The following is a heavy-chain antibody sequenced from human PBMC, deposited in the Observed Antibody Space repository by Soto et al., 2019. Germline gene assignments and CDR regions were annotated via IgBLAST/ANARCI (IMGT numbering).Heavy chain of an antibody. CDR1: GGTFSSYT. CDR2: IIPILGIA. V-gene: IGHV1-69*02. CDR3: ASLSSGYYFNWFDP. J-gene: IGHJ5*02. D-gene: IGHD3-22*01. Sequence: QVQLVQSGAEVKKPGSSVKVSCKASGGTFSSYTISWVRQAPGQGLEWMGRIIPILGIANYAQKFQGRVTITADKSTSTAYMELSSLRSEDTAVYSCASLSSGYYFNWFDPWGQGTLVTVSS.